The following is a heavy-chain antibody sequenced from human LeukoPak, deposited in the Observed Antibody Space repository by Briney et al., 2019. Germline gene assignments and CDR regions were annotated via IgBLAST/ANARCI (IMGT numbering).Heavy chain of an antibody. CDR3: AKPLAARTYWYFDL. Sequence: GGTLRLSCAGSGFPFSIYGMNWVRQAPGKGLEWVSGISPGGGPTYYADSVKGRFTISRDDSKNTLYLQMNNLRAEDTAVYYCAKPLAARTYWYFDLWGRGTLVTVSS. D-gene: IGHD6-6*01. V-gene: IGHV3-23*01. J-gene: IGHJ2*01. CDR1: GFPFSIYG. CDR2: ISPGGGPT.